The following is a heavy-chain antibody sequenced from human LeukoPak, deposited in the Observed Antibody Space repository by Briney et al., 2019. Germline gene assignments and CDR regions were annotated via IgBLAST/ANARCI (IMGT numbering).Heavy chain of an antibody. CDR1: GFTFSSYA. CDR2: ISFSGSST. V-gene: IGHV3-23*01. CDR3: AKLGGNVAF. D-gene: IGHD4-23*01. Sequence: GGSLRLSCVASGFTFSSYAMSWVRQAPGMGPDWVSAISFSGSSTYYADSVKGRFTISRDNSKNTVYLQMNSLRVEDTAVYYCAKLGGNVAFWGQGTLVTVSS. J-gene: IGHJ4*02.